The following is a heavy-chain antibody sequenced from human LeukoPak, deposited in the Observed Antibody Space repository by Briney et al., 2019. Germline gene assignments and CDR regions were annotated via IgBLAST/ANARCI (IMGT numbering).Heavy chain of an antibody. CDR3: AYTMYYYYGMDV. CDR1: GGSISSSSYY. V-gene: IGHV4-39*07. J-gene: IGHJ6*02. D-gene: IGHD2-2*02. CDR2: IHYSGGT. Sequence: SETLSLTCTVSGGSISSSSYYWGRIRQPPGKGLEWIGSIHYSGGTHYNPSLKSRVTISRDTSKNQFSLKLSSVTAADTAVYYCAYTMYYYYGMDVWGQGTTVTVSS.